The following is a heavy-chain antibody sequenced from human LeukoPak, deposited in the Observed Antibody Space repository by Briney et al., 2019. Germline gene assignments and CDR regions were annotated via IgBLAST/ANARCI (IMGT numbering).Heavy chain of an antibody. CDR1: GGSISSYY. J-gene: IGHJ4*02. CDR2: IYTSGGT. CDR3: ARDYYDSSGYYYAL. D-gene: IGHD3-22*01. Sequence: SETLSLTCTVSGGSISSYYWSWIRQPAGKGLEWIGRIYTSGGTNYNPSLRSRVTMSIDTSKNQFSLKLSSVTAADTAVYYCARDYYDSSGYYYALWGQGTLVTVSS. V-gene: IGHV4-4*07.